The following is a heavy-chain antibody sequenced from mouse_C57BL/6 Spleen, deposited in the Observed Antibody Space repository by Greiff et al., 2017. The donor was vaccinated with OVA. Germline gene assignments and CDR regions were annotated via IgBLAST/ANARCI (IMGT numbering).Heavy chain of an antibody. J-gene: IGHJ3*01. CDR2: IDPSDSET. V-gene: IGHV1-52*01. CDR1: GYTFTSYW. CDR3: ARGEKRGFAY. Sequence: QVHVKQPGAELVRPGSSVKLSCKASGYTFTSYWMHWVKQRPIQGLEWIGNIDPSDSETHYNQKFKDKATLTVDKSSSTAYMQLSSLTSEDSAVYYCARGEKRGFAYWGQGTLVTVSA.